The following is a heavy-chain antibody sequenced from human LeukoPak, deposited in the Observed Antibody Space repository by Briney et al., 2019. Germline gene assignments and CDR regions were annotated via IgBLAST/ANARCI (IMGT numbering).Heavy chain of an antibody. CDR1: GYSFTSYW. D-gene: IGHD2-15*01. CDR2: IYPGDSDT. CDR3: ARQFRGGPYYYYGMDV. V-gene: IGHV5-51*01. Sequence: GESLKISCKGSGYSFTSYWIDWVRQMPGKGLEWMGIIYPGDSDTRYSPSFQGQVTISADKSISTAYLQWSSLKASDTAMYYCARQFRGGPYYYYGMDVWGQGTTVTVSS. J-gene: IGHJ6*02.